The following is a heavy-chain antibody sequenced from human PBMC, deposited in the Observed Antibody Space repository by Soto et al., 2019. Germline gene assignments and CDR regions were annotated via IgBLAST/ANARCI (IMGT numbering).Heavy chain of an antibody. D-gene: IGHD5-12*01. V-gene: IGHV4-59*01. CDR2: IYYSGST. CDR3: ARRYSGYDDAFDI. CDR1: GGSISSYY. J-gene: IGHJ3*02. Sequence: SETLSLTCTVSGGSISSYYWSWIRQPPGKGLEWIGYIYYSGSTNYSPSLKSRVTTSVDTSNSQFSLKLSSVTAADTAVYYCARRYSGYDDAFDIWGQGTMVTVSS.